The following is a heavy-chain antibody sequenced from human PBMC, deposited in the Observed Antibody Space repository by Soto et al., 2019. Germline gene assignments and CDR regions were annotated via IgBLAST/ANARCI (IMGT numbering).Heavy chain of an antibody. Sequence: EVQLLESGGGLVQPGGSLRLCCAASGFTFSSYAMSWVRQAPGEGLEWVSAISDSGGTTYYADSVKGRFTISRDNSKNTLYLQMNNLRAEDTAVYSCAKLPYGDYGNFDYWGQGTLVTVSS. CDR3: AKLPYGDYGNFDY. J-gene: IGHJ4*02. V-gene: IGHV3-23*01. CDR2: ISDSGGTT. D-gene: IGHD4-17*01. CDR1: GFTFSSYA.